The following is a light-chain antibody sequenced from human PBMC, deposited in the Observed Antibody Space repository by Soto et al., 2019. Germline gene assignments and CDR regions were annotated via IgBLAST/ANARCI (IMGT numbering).Light chain of an antibody. V-gene: IGKV1-33*01. CDR1: QVITAY. J-gene: IGKJ2*01. Sequence: DIQLSQSASSLSASVGDRVTITCRASQVITAYLNWYQQKPGKAPKLVIYDTSNLEIGDPSRFGGSGSGTDFTFTITGLQPEDAATYYCQQYESLPYTFGQGTKLEI. CDR3: QQYESLPYT. CDR2: DTS.